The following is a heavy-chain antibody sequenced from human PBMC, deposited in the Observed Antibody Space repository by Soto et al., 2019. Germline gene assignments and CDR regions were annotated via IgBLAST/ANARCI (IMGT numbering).Heavy chain of an antibody. CDR3: ARDGEAAAAWIAY. D-gene: IGHD6-13*01. CDR1: GFTFSSYW. V-gene: IGHV3-7*05. CDR2: IKQDGSEK. J-gene: IGHJ4*02. Sequence: EVQLVESGGGLVQPGGSLRLSCAASGFTFSSYWMSWVRQAPGKGLEWVANIKQDGSEKYYVDSVKGRFTISRDNAKNSLYLQMNSLRAEDTAVYYCARDGEAAAAWIAYWGQETLVTVSS.